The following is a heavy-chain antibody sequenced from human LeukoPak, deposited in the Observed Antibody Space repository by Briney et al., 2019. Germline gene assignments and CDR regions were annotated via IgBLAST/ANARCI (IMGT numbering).Heavy chain of an antibody. V-gene: IGHV4-59*08. CDR2: IYYSGST. Sequence: SETLSLTCTVSGGSISSYYWSWIRQPPGKGLEWIGYIYYSGSTNYNPSLKSRVTISVDTSKNQFSLKLSSVTAADTAVYYCARIISRRGAFDIWGQGTMVTVSS. D-gene: IGHD2-2*01. J-gene: IGHJ3*02. CDR1: GGSISSYY. CDR3: ARIISRRGAFDI.